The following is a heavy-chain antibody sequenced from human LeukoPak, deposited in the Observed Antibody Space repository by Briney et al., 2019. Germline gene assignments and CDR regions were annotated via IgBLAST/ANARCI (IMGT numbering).Heavy chain of an antibody. CDR1: GGSISSYY. J-gene: IGHJ6*02. V-gene: IGHV4-59*01. Sequence: SETLSLTCTVSGGSISSYYWSWIRRPPGKGLEWIGYIYYSGSTNYNPSLKSRVTISVDTSKNQFSLKLSSVTAADTAVYYCARTEPSGYYYYGMDVWGQGTTVTVSS. CDR3: ARTEPSGYYYYGMDV. D-gene: IGHD1-26*01. CDR2: IYYSGST.